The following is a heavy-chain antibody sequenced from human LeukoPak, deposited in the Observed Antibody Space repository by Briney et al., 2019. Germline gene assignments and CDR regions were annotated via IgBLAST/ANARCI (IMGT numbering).Heavy chain of an antibody. CDR1: GFTFGDYA. D-gene: IGHD5-24*01. CDR2: IRSKAYGGTT. V-gene: IGHV3-49*04. CDR3: TRGSRDGYNCDY. J-gene: IGHJ4*02. Sequence: GGSLRLSCTASGFTFGDYAMSWVRQAPGKGLEWVGFIRSKAYGGTTEYAASVKGRFTISRDDSKSIAYLHMNSLKTEDTAVYYCTRGSRDGYNCDYWGQGTLVTVSS.